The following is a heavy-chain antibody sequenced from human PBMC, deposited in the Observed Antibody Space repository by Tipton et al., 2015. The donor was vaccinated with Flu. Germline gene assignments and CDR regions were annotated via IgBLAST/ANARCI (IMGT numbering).Heavy chain of an antibody. CDR2: ISNDGSNK. D-gene: IGHD3-3*01. CDR3: ARAAAAKYYDFWSGLGGFFGY. J-gene: IGHJ4*02. CDR1: GFTFSSYA. V-gene: IGHV3-30*01. Sequence: SLRLSCAASGFTFSSYAMHWVRQAPGKGLGWVAVISNDGSNKYYADSVKGRFTISRDNSKNTLYLQMNSLRAEDTAVYYCARAAAAKYYDFWSGLGGFFGYWGQGTLVTVSS.